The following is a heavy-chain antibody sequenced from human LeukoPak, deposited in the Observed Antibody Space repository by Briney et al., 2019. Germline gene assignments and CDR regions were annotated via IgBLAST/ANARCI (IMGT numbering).Heavy chain of an antibody. CDR2: INHSGST. J-gene: IGHJ4*02. CDR1: GGSFGGYY. V-gene: IGHV4-34*01. D-gene: IGHD5-18*01. CDR3: ASRDVDTAMVDY. Sequence: SETLSLTCAVYGGSFGGYYWSWIRQPPGKGLEWIGEINHSGSTNYNPSLKSRVTISVDTSKNQFSLKLSSVTAADTAVYYCASRDVDTAMVDYWGQGTLVTVSS.